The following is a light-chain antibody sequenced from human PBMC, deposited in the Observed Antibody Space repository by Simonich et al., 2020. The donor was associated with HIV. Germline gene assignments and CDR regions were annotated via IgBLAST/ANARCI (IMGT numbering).Light chain of an antibody. CDR1: QSVLYSSNNKNS. V-gene: IGKV4-1*01. CDR2: LAS. Sequence: DIVMTQSPDSLSGSLGEMATINCKSSQSVLYSSNNKNSLSWYQQKPGQSPKLLIYLASTRESGVPDRYSGSGSAPDFTLTISSLQAEDVAVYYCQQYYSTPWTFGQGTKVEIK. CDR3: QQYYSTPWT. J-gene: IGKJ1*01.